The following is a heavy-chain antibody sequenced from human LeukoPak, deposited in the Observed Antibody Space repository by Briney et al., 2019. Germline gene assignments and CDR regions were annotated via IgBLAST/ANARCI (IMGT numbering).Heavy chain of an antibody. CDR3: AKGGRWLQLATIDY. V-gene: IGHV3-30*18. CDR1: GFTFSSYG. Sequence: PGGSLRLPCAASGFTFSSYGMHWVRQAPGKGLEWVAVISYDGSNKYYADSVKGRFTISRDNSKNTLYLQMNSLRAEDTAVYYCAKGGRWLQLATIDYWGQGTLVTVSS. J-gene: IGHJ4*02. CDR2: ISYDGSNK. D-gene: IGHD5-24*01.